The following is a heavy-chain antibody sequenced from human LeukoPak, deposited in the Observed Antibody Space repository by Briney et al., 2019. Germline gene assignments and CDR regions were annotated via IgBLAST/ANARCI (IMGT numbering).Heavy chain of an antibody. CDR1: GYTFTNYA. D-gene: IGHD3-16*02. Sequence: GASVKVSCKASGYTFTNYAMNWVRQAPGQGLEWMGWIHPSTGNPTYAQGFTGRFVFSLDTSVSTTYLQISSLEAEDTAVYYCARAYQRLGQLSLPDYWGQGTLVTVSS. V-gene: IGHV7-4-1*02. CDR2: IHPSTGNP. J-gene: IGHJ4*02. CDR3: ARAYQRLGQLSLPDY.